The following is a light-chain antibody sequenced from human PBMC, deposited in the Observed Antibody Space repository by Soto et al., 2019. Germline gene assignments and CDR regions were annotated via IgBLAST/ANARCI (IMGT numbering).Light chain of an antibody. CDR1: SSDVGGYNY. J-gene: IGLJ2*01. Sequence: QSVLTQPASVSGSPGQSITISCTGTSSDVGGYNYVSWYQQHPGKAPKLMIYDVSNRPSGVSNRFSGSKSGNTASLTISGLQAEDEADYYCSSYTSSSLVVFGGGTKATVL. V-gene: IGLV2-14*01. CDR3: SSYTSSSLVV. CDR2: DVS.